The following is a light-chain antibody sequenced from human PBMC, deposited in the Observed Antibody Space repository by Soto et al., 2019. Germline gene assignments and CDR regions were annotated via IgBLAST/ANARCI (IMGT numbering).Light chain of an antibody. CDR1: QSVSSSY. CDR3: QQYGNSPWT. CDR2: GAS. J-gene: IGKJ1*01. Sequence: EIVLTQSPGTLSLSPGETATLSCRASQSVSSSYLAWYQQKPGQAPRLLIYGASSRATGIPDRFTGSGSGTDFTLTISRLEPEDFAVYYCQQYGNSPWTFGQGTKVEI. V-gene: IGKV3-20*01.